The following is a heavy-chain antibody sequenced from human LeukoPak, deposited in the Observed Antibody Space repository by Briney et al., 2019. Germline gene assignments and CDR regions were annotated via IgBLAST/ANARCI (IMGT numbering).Heavy chain of an antibody. V-gene: IGHV4-31*03. J-gene: IGHJ4*02. CDR1: GGSISSGGYY. Sequence: SETLSLTCTVSGGSISSGGYYWSWIRQHPGKGLEWIGYIYYSGSTYYNPSLKSRVTISVDTSKNQFSLKLSSVTAADTAVYYCARAGFFLFDYWGQGTLVTVSS. D-gene: IGHD3-10*01. CDR3: ARAGFFLFDY. CDR2: IYYSGST.